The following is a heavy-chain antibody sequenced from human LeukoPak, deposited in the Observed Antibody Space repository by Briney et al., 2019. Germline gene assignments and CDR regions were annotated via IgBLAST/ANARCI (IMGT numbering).Heavy chain of an antibody. CDR2: ISGSGVST. D-gene: IGHD6-19*01. J-gene: IGHJ4*02. CDR1: GFSFSSYA. Sequence: GGSLRLSCAASGFSFSSYAMSWVRQAPGRGLEWVSAISGSGVSTYYADPVKGRFTISRDNSKNTLYLQMNSLRAEETAVYYCAKDLLGQWPTVFDYWGQGTLVTVSS. CDR3: AKDLLGQWPTVFDY. V-gene: IGHV3-23*01.